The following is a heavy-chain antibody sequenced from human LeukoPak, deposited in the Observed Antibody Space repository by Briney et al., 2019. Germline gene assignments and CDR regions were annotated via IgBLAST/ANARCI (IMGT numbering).Heavy chain of an antibody. V-gene: IGHV1-46*01. J-gene: IGHJ4*02. Sequence: ASVKVSCKTSGYTFSSYYIHWVRQAPGQGLEWMGIINPSGGSTSYAQKFQGTVTMTRDTSTSTVYMELSNLRSEDTAVYYCARAGVAGRRFDYWGQGTLVTVSS. D-gene: IGHD6-19*01. CDR2: INPSGGST. CDR3: ARAGVAGRRFDY. CDR1: GYTFSSYY.